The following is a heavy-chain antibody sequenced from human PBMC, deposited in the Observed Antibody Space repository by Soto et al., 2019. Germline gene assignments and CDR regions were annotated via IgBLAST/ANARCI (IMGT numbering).Heavy chain of an antibody. CDR1: GGSISSGGYY. V-gene: IGHV4-31*03. Sequence: PSETLSLTCTVSGGSISSGGYYWSWIRQHPGKGLEWIGYIYYSGSTYYNPSLKSRVTISVDTSKNQFSLKLSSVTAADTAVYYCARGHDYSNWFDPWGQGTLVTVSS. D-gene: IGHD4-4*01. J-gene: IGHJ5*02. CDR2: IYYSGST. CDR3: ARGHDYSNWFDP.